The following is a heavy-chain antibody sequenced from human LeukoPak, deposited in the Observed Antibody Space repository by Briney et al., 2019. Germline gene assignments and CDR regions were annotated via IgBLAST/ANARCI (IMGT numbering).Heavy chain of an antibody. V-gene: IGHV1-18*01. CDR1: GYTLTSYG. D-gene: IGHD3-10*01. CDR2: ISGYNCNT. J-gene: IGHJ4*02. Sequence: ASVKVSCKASGYTLTSYGFSWVRQAPGQGLEWMGWISGYNCNTNYAQNLQGRVTMTIDTSTSTACMELRSLRSDDTAVYYCARDPAFRGAQMEYWGQGTLVTVSS. CDR3: ARDPAFRGAQMEY.